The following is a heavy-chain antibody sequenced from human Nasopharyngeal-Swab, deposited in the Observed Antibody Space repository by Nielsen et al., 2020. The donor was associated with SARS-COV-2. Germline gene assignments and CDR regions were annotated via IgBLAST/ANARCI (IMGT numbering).Heavy chain of an antibody. D-gene: IGHD1-26*01. CDR2: ISSSGNTM. CDR3: ARGPGGSYFDS. J-gene: IGHJ4*02. V-gene: IGHV3-48*03. CDR1: GFTFSRSE. Sequence: GESLKISCAASGFTFSRSEMTWVRQAPGKGLEWVSYISSSGNTMYYADSVKGRFHISRDNAKNSLYLQMNSLRAEDTAVYYCARGPGGSYFDSWGQGTLVTVSS.